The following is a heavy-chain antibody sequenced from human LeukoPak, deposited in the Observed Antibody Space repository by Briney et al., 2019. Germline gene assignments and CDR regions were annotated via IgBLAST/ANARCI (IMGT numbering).Heavy chain of an antibody. J-gene: IGHJ5*02. D-gene: IGHD2-15*01. CDR1: GGSFSGYY. V-gene: IGHV4-34*01. Sequence: SETLSLTCAVYGGSFSGYYWSWIRQPPGKGLEWIGEINHSGSTNYNPSLKSRVTISVDTSKNQFSLTLSSVTAADTAVYYCARSGYCSGGSCYLGHWFDPWGQGTLVTVSS. CDR2: INHSGST. CDR3: ARSGYCSGGSCYLGHWFDP.